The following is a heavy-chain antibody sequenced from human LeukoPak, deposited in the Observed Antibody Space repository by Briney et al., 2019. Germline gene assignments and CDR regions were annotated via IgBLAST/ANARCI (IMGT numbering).Heavy chain of an antibody. CDR1: GFTFSSYA. J-gene: IGHJ4*02. CDR3: ARDSWELRGIHIYFDY. Sequence: PGGSLRLSCAASGFTFSSYAVHWVRQAPGKGLESVAVISYDGSNKYYADSVKGRFTISRDNSKNTLYLQMNSLRAEDTAVYYCARDSWELRGIHIYFDYWGQGTLVAVSS. CDR2: ISYDGSNK. D-gene: IGHD1-26*01. V-gene: IGHV3-30-3*01.